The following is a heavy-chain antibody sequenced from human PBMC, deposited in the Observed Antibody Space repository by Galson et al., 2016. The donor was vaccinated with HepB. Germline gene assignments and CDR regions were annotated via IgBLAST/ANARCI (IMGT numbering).Heavy chain of an antibody. Sequence: SLRLSCAASGFSLGDYAMSWFRQAPGKGLEWVSCISSSSVYIWYADSVRGRFTNSRDNAKNSLYLQMDSLTAEDTAVYYCARADGFNTPFFDSWGQGTLVTVSS. CDR3: ARADGFNTPFFDS. D-gene: IGHD5-24*01. CDR2: ISSSSVYI. CDR1: GFSLGDYA. J-gene: IGHJ4*02. V-gene: IGHV3-21*01.